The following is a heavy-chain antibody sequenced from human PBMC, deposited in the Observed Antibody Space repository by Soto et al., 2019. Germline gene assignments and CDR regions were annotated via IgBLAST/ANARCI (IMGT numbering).Heavy chain of an antibody. J-gene: IGHJ3*02. CDR2: ISSSSSYT. CDR3: ATSRSGVRDEAFDI. V-gene: IGHV3-11*03. CDR1: GFTFSDYY. Sequence: GGSLRLSCAASGFTFSDYYMSWIRQAPGKGLKWVSYISSSSSYTNYADSVKGRFTISRDNAKNSLYLQMNSLRAEDTAVYYCATSRSGVRDEAFDIWGQGTMVTVSS. D-gene: IGHD2-15*01.